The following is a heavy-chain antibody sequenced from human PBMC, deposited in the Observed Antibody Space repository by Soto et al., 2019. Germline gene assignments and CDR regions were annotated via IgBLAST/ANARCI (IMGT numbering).Heavy chain of an antibody. Sequence: GESLKITCKGSGYTFTNYWIGWVRQMPGKGLEWMGIIYPGDSDTKYNPSFQGQVTISADKSITTTYLRWTSLKASDTAIYYCTASIFYYGMDVWGQGTTVSVSS. CDR2: IYPGDSDT. CDR1: GYTFTNYW. J-gene: IGHJ6*02. V-gene: IGHV5-51*01. CDR3: TASIFYYGMDV.